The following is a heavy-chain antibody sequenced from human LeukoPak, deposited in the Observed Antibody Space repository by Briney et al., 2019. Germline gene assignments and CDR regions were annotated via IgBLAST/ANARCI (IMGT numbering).Heavy chain of an antibody. J-gene: IGHJ4*02. Sequence: TGGSLRLSCAASGFTFSTSAMSWVRQAPGKGLEWVAVISYDGSNKYYADSVKGRFTISRDNSKNTLYLQMNSLRAEDTAVYYCARDGGEWLALGYFDYWGQGTLVTVSS. V-gene: IGHV3-30*04. CDR2: ISYDGSNK. CDR3: ARDGGEWLALGYFDY. D-gene: IGHD3-3*01. CDR1: GFTFSTSA.